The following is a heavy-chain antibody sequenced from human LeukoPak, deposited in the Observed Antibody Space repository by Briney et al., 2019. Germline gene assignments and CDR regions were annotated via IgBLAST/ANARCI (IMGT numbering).Heavy chain of an antibody. D-gene: IGHD2-15*01. Sequence: PSETLSLTCTVSGDSISSYYWSWFRQPPGKGLEWIGYIYYSGSTSYNPSLKSRVTISVDTSKNHFSLKLSSVTAADTAVYYCARQKGGGSYYYYGMDVWGQGTTATVSS. J-gene: IGHJ6*02. CDR2: IYYSGST. CDR1: GDSISSYY. V-gene: IGHV4-59*08. CDR3: ARQKGGGSYYYYGMDV.